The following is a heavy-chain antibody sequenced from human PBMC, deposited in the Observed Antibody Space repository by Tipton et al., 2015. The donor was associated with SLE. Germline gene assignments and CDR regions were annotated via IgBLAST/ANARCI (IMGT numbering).Heavy chain of an antibody. Sequence: QLVQSGGGVVQPGRSLRLSCAASGFTFSIYAMHWVRQPPGKGLECVAVISYDGSNKYYADSVKGRFTISRDNSKNTLYLQMNSLRAEDTAVYYCAKPRITMVQGGFDYWGQGTLVTVSS. CDR3: AKPRITMVQGGFDY. CDR1: GFTFSIYA. CDR2: ISYDGSNK. D-gene: IGHD3-10*01. J-gene: IGHJ4*02. V-gene: IGHV3-30*04.